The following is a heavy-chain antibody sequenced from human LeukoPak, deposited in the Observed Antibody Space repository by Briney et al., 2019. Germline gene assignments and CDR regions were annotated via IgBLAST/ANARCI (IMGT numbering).Heavy chain of an antibody. D-gene: IGHD3-10*01. J-gene: IGHJ4*02. Sequence: SETLSLTCTVSGGSTSSYHWSWIRQPPGKGLEWIGYIYYSGSTNYNPSLKSRVTISVDTSKNQFSLKLSSVTAADTAVYYCARESGDLMDYWGQGTLVTVSS. CDR1: GGSTSSYH. CDR2: IYYSGST. V-gene: IGHV4-59*01. CDR3: ARESGDLMDY.